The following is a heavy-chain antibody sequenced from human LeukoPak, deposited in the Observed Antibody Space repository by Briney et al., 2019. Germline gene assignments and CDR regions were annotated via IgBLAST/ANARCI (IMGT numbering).Heavy chain of an antibody. CDR3: ARLARDGYNWIEFDY. Sequence: KVGESLQISCKGSGYSFTSYWIGWVRQMPGKGLEWMGIIYPGDSDTRYSPSFQGQVTISADKSISTAYLQWSSLKASDTAMYYCARLARDGYNWIEFDYWGQGTLVTVSS. D-gene: IGHD5-24*01. CDR2: IYPGDSDT. V-gene: IGHV5-51*01. CDR1: GYSFTSYW. J-gene: IGHJ4*02.